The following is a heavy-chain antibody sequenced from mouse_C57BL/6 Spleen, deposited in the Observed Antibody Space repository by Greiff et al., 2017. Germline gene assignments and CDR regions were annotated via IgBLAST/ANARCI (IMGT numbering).Heavy chain of an antibody. CDR1: GFTFSDYG. Sequence: EVQVVESGGGLVKPGGSLKLSCAASGFTFSDYGMHWVRQAPEKGLEWVAYISSGSSTIYYADTVKGRFTISRDNAKNTLFLQMTSLRSEDTAMYYCASSEGNYFDYWGQGTTLTVSS. CDR2: ISSGSSTI. CDR3: ASSEGNYFDY. V-gene: IGHV5-17*01. J-gene: IGHJ2*01.